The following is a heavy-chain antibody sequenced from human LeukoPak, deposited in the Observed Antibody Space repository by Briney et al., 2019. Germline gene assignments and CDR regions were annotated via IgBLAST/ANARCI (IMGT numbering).Heavy chain of an antibody. CDR2: IRYDGSNK. Sequence: GGSLRLSCAASGFTFSSYGMHWVRQAPGKGLEWVAFIRYDGSNKYYADSVKGRFTISRDNSKNTLYPQMNSLRAEDTAVYYWAKPQGMATTFWGQGTLVTVSS. CDR1: GFTFSSYG. D-gene: IGHD5-24*01. CDR3: AKPQGMATTF. V-gene: IGHV3-30*02. J-gene: IGHJ4*02.